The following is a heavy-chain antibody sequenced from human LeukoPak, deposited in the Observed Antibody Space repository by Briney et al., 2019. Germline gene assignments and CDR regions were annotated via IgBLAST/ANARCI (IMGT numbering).Heavy chain of an antibody. V-gene: IGHV3-21*01. CDR1: GFMLTIYS. CDR3: ARIAISSLGAYYMDV. Sequence: GGSLRLSCAASGFMLTIYSMNWVRQAPGKGLEWVSSISASSTYIFYGDSVKGRFTLSRDNARSSLYLQMNGLRAEDTAVYYCARIAISSLGAYYMDVWGKGTTVTVSS. D-gene: IGHD5-24*01. CDR2: ISASSTYI. J-gene: IGHJ6*03.